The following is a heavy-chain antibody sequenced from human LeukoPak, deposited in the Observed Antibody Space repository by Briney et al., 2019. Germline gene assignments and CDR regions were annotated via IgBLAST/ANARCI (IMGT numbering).Heavy chain of an antibody. D-gene: IGHD3-10*01. CDR1: GGSISSYY. V-gene: IGHV4-59*01. CDR2: IFYSGST. CDR3: ARVGITDSFDI. J-gene: IGHJ3*02. Sequence: SETLSLTCTVPGGSISSYYWSWIRQPPGKGLEWIGYIFYSGSTDYNPSFKSRVTISLDTSKTHFSLKLSSVTAADTAVYYCARVGITDSFDIWGQGTLVTVSS.